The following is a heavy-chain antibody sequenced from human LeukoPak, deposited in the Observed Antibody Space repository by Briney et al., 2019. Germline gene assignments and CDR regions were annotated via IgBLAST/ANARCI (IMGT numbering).Heavy chain of an antibody. D-gene: IGHD6-13*01. CDR1: GGSISSYY. CDR3: ARAGGVYERSSWYLDWFDP. J-gene: IGHJ5*02. V-gene: IGHV4-59*01. CDR2: VYYSGRT. Sequence: SETLSLTCTVSGGSISSYYWSWIRQPPGKGLEGIGYVYYSGRTNYNPSLKSRVTISVATSKNQFSLKLSSVTAADTAVYYCARAGGVYERSSWYLDWFDPWGEGTLVTVSS.